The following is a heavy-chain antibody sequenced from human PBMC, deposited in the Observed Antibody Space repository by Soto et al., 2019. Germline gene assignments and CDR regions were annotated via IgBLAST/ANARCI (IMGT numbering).Heavy chain of an antibody. CDR2: IYSGGST. V-gene: IGHV3-53*01. Sequence: GGSLRLSCAASGFTVSSNYMSWVRQAPGKGLEWVSVIYSGGSTYYADSVKGRFTISRDNSKNTLYLQMNSLRAEDTAVYYCARAPQNWGGGAFDIWGQGTMVTV. J-gene: IGHJ3*02. CDR3: ARAPQNWGGGAFDI. CDR1: GFTVSSNY. D-gene: IGHD7-27*01.